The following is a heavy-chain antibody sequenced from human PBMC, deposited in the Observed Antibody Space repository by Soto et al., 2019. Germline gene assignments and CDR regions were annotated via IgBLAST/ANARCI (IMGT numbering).Heavy chain of an antibody. Sequence: QVQLVQSGAEVKKPGASVKVSCKASGYTFTSYGISWVRQAPGQGLEWMGWISAYNGNTNYAQKLQGRVTMTTDTATSTAYMELRSLRSDDTAVYYCASEQLVPTYYYYGMDVWGQGTTVTVSS. J-gene: IGHJ6*02. CDR1: GYTFTSYG. CDR3: ASEQLVPTYYYYGMDV. V-gene: IGHV1-18*01. D-gene: IGHD6-6*01. CDR2: ISAYNGNT.